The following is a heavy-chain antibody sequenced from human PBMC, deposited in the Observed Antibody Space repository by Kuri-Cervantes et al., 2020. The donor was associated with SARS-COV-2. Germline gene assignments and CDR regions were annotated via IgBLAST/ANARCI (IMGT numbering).Heavy chain of an antibody. Sequence: ASVKVSCKVSGYTLTELSMHWVRQAPGKGLEWMGGFDPEDGETIYAQKFQGRVTITADKSTSTAYMELSSLRSEDTAVYYCARGNYDILTGSPWYFDYWGQGTLVTVSS. V-gene: IGHV1-24*01. CDR1: GYTLTELS. D-gene: IGHD3-9*01. J-gene: IGHJ4*02. CDR2: FDPEDGET. CDR3: ARGNYDILTGSPWYFDY.